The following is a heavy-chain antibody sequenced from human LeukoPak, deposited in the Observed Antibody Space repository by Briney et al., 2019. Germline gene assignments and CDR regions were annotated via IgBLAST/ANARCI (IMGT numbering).Heavy chain of an antibody. CDR3: ARDRHRPNYYGSASYYYYYYGMDV. V-gene: IGHV6-1*01. CDR2: TYYRSKWYN. CDR1: GDSVSSNSAA. Sequence: SQTLSLTCAISGDSVSSNSAAWNWIRQSPSRGLEWLGRTYYRSKWYNDYAVSVKSRITINPDTSKNQFSLQLNSVTPEDTAVYYCARDRHRPNYYGSASYYYYYYGMDVWGQGTTVTVSS. J-gene: IGHJ6*02. D-gene: IGHD3-10*01.